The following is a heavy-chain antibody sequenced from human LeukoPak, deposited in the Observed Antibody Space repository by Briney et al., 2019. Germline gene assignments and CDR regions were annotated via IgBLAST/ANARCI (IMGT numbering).Heavy chain of an antibody. Sequence: GGSLRLSCAASGFTFSSYGMHWVRQAPAKGLEWVAVIWYDGSNKYYADSVKGRFTISRDNSKNTLYLQMNCLRAEDTAVYYCARGWLEGFDYWGQGTLVTVSS. J-gene: IGHJ4*02. CDR3: ARGWLEGFDY. V-gene: IGHV3-33*01. CDR2: IWYDGSNK. CDR1: GFTFSSYG. D-gene: IGHD6-19*01.